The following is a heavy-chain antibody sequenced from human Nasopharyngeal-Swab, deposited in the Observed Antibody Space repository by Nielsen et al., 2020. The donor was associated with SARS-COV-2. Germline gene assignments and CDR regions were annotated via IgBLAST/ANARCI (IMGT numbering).Heavy chain of an antibody. CDR1: GRSFSDYY. J-gene: IGHJ6*03. Sequence: SETLSLTCSLYGRSFSDYYWTWIRQPPGKGLEWIGEINHSGSTNYNPSLESRVTISVDTSKNQFSLKLTSVTAADTALYYCARGRRESPYYYYYYMDVWGKGTAVTVSS. V-gene: IGHV4-34*01. D-gene: IGHD3-10*01. CDR3: ARGRRESPYYYYYYMDV. CDR2: INHSGST.